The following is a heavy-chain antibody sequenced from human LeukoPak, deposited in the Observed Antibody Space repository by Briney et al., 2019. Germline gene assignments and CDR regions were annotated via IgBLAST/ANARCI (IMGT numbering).Heavy chain of an antibody. CDR3: TTDGVVVVPAAIRPAAGNGY. J-gene: IGHJ4*02. CDR1: GFTFSNAW. Sequence: GGSLRLSCAASGFTFSNAWMSWVRQAPGKGLEWVGRIKSKTDGGTTDYAAPVKGRFTISRDDSKNTLYLQMNSLKTEDTAVYYCTTDGVVVVPAAIRPAAGNGYWGQGTLVTVSS. D-gene: IGHD2-2*01. CDR2: IKSKTDGGTT. V-gene: IGHV3-15*01.